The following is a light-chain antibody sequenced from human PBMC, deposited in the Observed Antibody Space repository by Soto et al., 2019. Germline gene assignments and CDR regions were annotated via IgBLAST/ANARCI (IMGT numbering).Light chain of an antibody. CDR3: SSYAGSNIHYD. Sequence: QSLLTQPPSVSGLSGESVTLSSTGTANDDGVYNYVPWYQQHPTKVPKLMNYDVTNRPSRGPDRVSGPKSGNPASVTLSGFQAEDEADYYCSSYAGSNIHYDFGGGTKVTVL. V-gene: IGLV2-8*01. J-gene: IGLJ1*01. CDR1: ANDDGVYNY. CDR2: DVT.